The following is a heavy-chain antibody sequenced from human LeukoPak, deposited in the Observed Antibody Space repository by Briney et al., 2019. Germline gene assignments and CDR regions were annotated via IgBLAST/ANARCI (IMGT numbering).Heavy chain of an antibody. V-gene: IGHV4-59*12. Sequence: SETLSFTCTVSGGSISSYYWSWIRQPPGKGLEWIGYIYYSGSTNYNPSLKSRVTISVDTSKNQFSLKLSSVTAADTAVYYCARDRGQWLVDWYFDLWGRGTLVTVSS. CDR2: IYYSGST. J-gene: IGHJ2*01. CDR3: ARDRGQWLVDWYFDL. D-gene: IGHD6-19*01. CDR1: GGSISSYY.